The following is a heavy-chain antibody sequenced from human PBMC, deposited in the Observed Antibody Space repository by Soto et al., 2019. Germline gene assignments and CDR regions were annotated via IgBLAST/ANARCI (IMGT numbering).Heavy chain of an antibody. D-gene: IGHD1-1*01. J-gene: IGHJ6*02. CDR1: GGTFSSYA. V-gene: IGHV1-69*13. CDR3: ARAWNNGPPYYYYYYGIDV. Sequence: GASVKVSCKASGGTFSSYAISWVRQAPGQGLEWMGGIIPIFGTANYAQKFQGRVTITADESTSTAYMELSSLRSEDTAVYYCARAWNNGPPYYYYYYGIDVWGQGTTVTVSS. CDR2: IIPIFGTA.